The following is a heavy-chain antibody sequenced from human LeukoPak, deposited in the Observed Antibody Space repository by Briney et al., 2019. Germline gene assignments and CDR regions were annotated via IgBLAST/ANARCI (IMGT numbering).Heavy chain of an antibody. D-gene: IGHD5-24*01. CDR1: GYTFTGYY. J-gene: IGHJ3*02. Sequence: ASVKVSCKASGYTFTGYYMNWVRQAPGQGLEWMGRINPNSGGTIYAQKFQGRVTMTRDTSISTAYMELSRLRSDDTAVYYCARVGDGLNDAFDIWGQGTMVTVSS. V-gene: IGHV1-2*06. CDR2: INPNSGGT. CDR3: ARVGDGLNDAFDI.